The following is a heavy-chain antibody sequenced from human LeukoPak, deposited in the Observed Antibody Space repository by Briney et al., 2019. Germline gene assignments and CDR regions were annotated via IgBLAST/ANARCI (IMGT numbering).Heavy chain of an antibody. CDR2: ISGSGIK. D-gene: IGHD2-8*01. CDR3: AREDTGVAFDI. Sequence: GGSLRLSCAASRFTFSSYEMNWVRQAPGQGLEWVSYISGSGIKHYADSVKGRFTISRDNAKNSLYLQMNSLRVEDTAVYYCAREDTGVAFDIWGQGTTVTV. J-gene: IGHJ3*02. V-gene: IGHV3-48*03. CDR1: RFTFSSYE.